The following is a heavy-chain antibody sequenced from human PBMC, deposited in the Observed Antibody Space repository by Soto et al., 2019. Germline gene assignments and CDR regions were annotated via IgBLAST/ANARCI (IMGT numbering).Heavy chain of an antibody. D-gene: IGHD3-22*01. CDR3: ATVPLTVSYYHDSSAYYYHWFDP. Sequence: ASVKVSFKVSGYTLTELSMHWVRQAPGKGLEWMGGFEPEDGETIYAQKFQGRVTMTEDTSTDTAYMELSSLRSEDTAVYYCATVPLTVSYYHDSSAYYYHWFDPWGQGTLVTVSS. V-gene: IGHV1-24*01. CDR2: FEPEDGET. CDR1: GYTLTELS. J-gene: IGHJ5*02.